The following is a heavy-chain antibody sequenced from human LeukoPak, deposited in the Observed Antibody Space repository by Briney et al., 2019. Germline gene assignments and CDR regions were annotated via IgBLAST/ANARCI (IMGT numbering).Heavy chain of an antibody. Sequence: PSETLSLTCTVSGGSISSYYWSWIRQPPGKGLEWIGYIYYSGSTNYNPSLKSRVTISVDTSKNQFSLKLSSVTAADTAVYYCAKGGYIVVVPASMDVWGKGTTVTVSS. D-gene: IGHD2-2*01. CDR3: AKGGYIVVVPASMDV. V-gene: IGHV4-59*01. J-gene: IGHJ6*03. CDR2: IYYSGST. CDR1: GGSISSYY.